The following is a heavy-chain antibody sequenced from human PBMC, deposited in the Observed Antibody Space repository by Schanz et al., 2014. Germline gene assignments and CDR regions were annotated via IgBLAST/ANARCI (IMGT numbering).Heavy chain of an antibody. CDR1: GVSISSPNW. V-gene: IGHV4-4*02. Sequence: QVQLQESGPGLVKPSGTLSLTCAVSGVSISSPNWWHWVRQSPGKGLEWLGEIMHDGRTNYNPSLGSRVTISLGKSENQFSRELTSVTAADTALYFCARVKQGCSDTSCVLDPWGQGTLVTVSS. CDR2: IMHDGRT. CDR3: ARVKQGCSDTSCVLDP. D-gene: IGHD2-2*01. J-gene: IGHJ5*02.